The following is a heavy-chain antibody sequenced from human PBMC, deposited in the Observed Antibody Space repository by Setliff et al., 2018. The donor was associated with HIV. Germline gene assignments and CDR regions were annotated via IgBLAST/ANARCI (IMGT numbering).Heavy chain of an antibody. J-gene: IGHJ4*02. CDR2: ISSSSSYI. CDR1: GFTFSSYS. V-gene: IGHV3-21*01. CDR3: ARYTAMVPLDY. Sequence: ETLRLSCAASGFTFSSYSMNWVRQAPGKGLEWVSSISSSSSYIYYADSVKGRFTISRDNAKNSLYLQMNSLRAEDTAVYYCARYTAMVPLDYWGQGTLVTVSS. D-gene: IGHD5-18*01.